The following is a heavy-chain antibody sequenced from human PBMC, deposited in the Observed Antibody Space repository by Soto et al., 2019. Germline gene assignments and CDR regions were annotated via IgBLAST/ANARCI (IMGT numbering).Heavy chain of an antibody. D-gene: IGHD4-17*01. Sequence: SETLSLTCMVSSGSISSDKYYWTWIRQSPGKGLEWIGHIYYTGTTHYNPSVTSRVIILLDKSKDQFSLTLTSVTAADTGVYYCATVMHDYGTNCVDSWGQGILVTVSS. CDR3: ATVMHDYGTNCVDS. CDR1: SGSISSDKYY. V-gene: IGHV4-30-4*01. J-gene: IGHJ5*01. CDR2: IYYTGTT.